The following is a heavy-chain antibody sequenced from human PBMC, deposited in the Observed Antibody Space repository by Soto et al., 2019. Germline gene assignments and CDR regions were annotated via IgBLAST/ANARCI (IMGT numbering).Heavy chain of an antibody. CDR2: IYHTGST. Sequence: PSETLSLTCPVSGGSISGSNWWCWVRQRLGKVLEWIGEIYHTGSTNYNPCLKSRCTISVDNSKSQFTLKLSSVTAAETAVYYCARGGLRLRNCMDVWGQGTTVTVSS. CDR3: ARGGLRLRNCMDV. J-gene: IGHJ6*02. CDR1: GGSISGSNW. V-gene: IGHV4-4*02. D-gene: IGHD5-12*01.